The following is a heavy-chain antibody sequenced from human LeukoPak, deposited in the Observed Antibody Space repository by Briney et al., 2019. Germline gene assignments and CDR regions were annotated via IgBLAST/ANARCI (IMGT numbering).Heavy chain of an antibody. J-gene: IGHJ4*02. CDR1: GDSISSSNYY. CDR2: FLYSGGT. D-gene: IGHD2-15*01. V-gene: IGHV4-39*07. CDR3: ARYCSGGNCVAGVFDY. Sequence: PSETLSLTCTVSGDSISSSNYYWIWIRQPPGKGLEWIGTFLYSGGTYYNPSLKSRVTISVDTSKNQFSLKLSSVTDADTAVYYCARYCSGGNCVAGVFDYWGQGTLVTVSS.